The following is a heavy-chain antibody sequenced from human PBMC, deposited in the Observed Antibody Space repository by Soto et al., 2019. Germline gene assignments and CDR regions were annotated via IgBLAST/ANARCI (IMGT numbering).Heavy chain of an antibody. D-gene: IGHD2-2*01. V-gene: IGHV5-10-1*01. Sequence: XESLKLSWQPSGYSFTAYWITWVRQMPGKGLEWMATIDPSDSYVDYSPSFRGHVTFSVDRSITTVYLQWNSLKASDSAMYFCKRRDSSSFYHFYIWHQGGLVTICS. J-gene: IGHJ4*02. CDR2: IDPSDSYV. CDR1: GYSFTAYW. CDR3: KRRDSSSFYHFYI.